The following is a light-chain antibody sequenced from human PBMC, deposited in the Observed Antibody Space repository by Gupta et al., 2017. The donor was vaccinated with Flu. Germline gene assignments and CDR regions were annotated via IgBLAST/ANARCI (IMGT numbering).Light chain of an antibody. Sequence: DVVMTQSPISLPVTLGQPASISCRSSQSLVYRDGNTYLNWFQQRPGQSPRRLIYEVSNRDSGVPDRCSGSGSGTDFTLKISRVEAEDVGIYYCKKGTHPWTFGQGTRLEIK. V-gene: IGKV2-30*01. J-gene: IGKJ2*02. CDR2: EVS. CDR3: KKGTHPWT. CDR1: QSLVYRDGNTY.